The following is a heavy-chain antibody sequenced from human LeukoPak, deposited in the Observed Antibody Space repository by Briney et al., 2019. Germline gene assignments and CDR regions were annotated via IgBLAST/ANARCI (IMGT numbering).Heavy chain of an antibody. V-gene: IGHV4-4*07. D-gene: IGHD3-22*01. Sequence: PSETLSLTCTVSGGSISSYYWSWIRQPAGKGLEWIGRIYTSGSTNYNPSLKSRVTMSVDTSKNQFSLKLSSVTAADTAVYYCARDRPWYYYDSSGYYLDYWGQGTLVTVSS. CDR2: IYTSGST. CDR1: GGSISSYY. CDR3: ARDRPWYYYDSSGYYLDY. J-gene: IGHJ4*02.